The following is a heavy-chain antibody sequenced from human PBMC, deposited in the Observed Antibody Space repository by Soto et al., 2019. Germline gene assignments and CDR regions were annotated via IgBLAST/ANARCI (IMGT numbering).Heavy chain of an antibody. CDR1: GFTFSSYW. D-gene: IGHD3-10*01. Sequence: PGGSLRLSCAVSGFTFSSYWMHWVCQAPGKGLVWVSRINTDGSSTSNADPVKGRSTISRDNAKNTPHLQMNSLRAEDTAVYYCARDRDPGRFDPWGQGTLVTVSS. CDR2: INTDGSST. J-gene: IGHJ5*01. V-gene: IGHV3-74*01. CDR3: ARDRDPGRFDP.